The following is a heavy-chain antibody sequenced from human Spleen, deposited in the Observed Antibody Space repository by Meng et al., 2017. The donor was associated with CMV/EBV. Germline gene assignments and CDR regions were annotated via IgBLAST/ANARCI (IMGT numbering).Heavy chain of an antibody. D-gene: IGHD4-17*01. V-gene: IGHV3-30-3*01. J-gene: IGHJ4*02. CDR3: ARDRAGHGDLGN. Sequence: GGSLRLSCAASGFTFSRNAIHWVRQAPGKGLEWVAVISYDGSNEYYADSVKGRFTISRDNSKNTLYLQMNSLRAEDTAVYYCARDRAGHGDLGNWGRGTLVTVSS. CDR2: ISYDGSNE. CDR1: GFTFSRNA.